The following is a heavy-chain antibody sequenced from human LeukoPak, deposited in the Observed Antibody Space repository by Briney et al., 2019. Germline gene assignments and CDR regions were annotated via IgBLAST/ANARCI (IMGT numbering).Heavy chain of an antibody. CDR3: AKQIYHDSSDYYRDKIFDY. CDR2: ISGSGSST. CDR1: GFTFGRYS. Sequence: GDSLRLSCAASGFTFGRYSMNWVRQAPGMGLEWVSTISGSGSSTYYADSVKGRFTVSRDNSKNTLYLQVSSLRAEDTALYYCAKQIYHDSSDYYRDKIFDYWGQGTLVTVSS. D-gene: IGHD3-22*01. J-gene: IGHJ4*02. V-gene: IGHV3-23*01.